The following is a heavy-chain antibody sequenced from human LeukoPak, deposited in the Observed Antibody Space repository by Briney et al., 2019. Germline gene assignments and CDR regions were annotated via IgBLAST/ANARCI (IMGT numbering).Heavy chain of an antibody. J-gene: IGHJ5*02. CDR3: ARFRVEYSSSNWFDP. V-gene: IGHV3-21*01. Sequence: GGSLRLSCAASGFTFSSNSMNWVRQAPGKGLEWVSSISSSSSYIYYADSVKGRFTISRDNAKNSLYLQMNSLRAEDTAVYYCARFRVEYSSSNWFDPWGQGTLVTVSS. CDR1: GFTFSSNS. CDR2: ISSSSSYI. D-gene: IGHD6-6*01.